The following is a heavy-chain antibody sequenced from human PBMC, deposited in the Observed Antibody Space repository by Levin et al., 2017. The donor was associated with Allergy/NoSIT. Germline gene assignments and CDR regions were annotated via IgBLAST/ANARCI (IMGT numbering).Heavy chain of an antibody. J-gene: IGHJ4*02. CDR3: AKDIAAAGTLYYFDY. V-gene: IGHV3-30*18. CDR1: GFTFSSYG. CDR2: ISYDGSNK. D-gene: IGHD6-13*01. Sequence: LSLTCAASGFTFSSYGMHWVRQAPGKGLEWVAVISYDGSNKYYADSVKGRFTISRDNSKNTLYLQMNSLRAEDTAVYYCAKDIAAAGTLYYFDYWGQGTLVTVSS.